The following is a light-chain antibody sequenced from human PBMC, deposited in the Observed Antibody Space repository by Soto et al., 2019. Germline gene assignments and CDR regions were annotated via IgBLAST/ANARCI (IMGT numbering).Light chain of an antibody. V-gene: IGKV3-20*01. Sequence: EIVLTQSPGTLSLSPGERATLSCRASQSVNSNYLDWYQQKPGQAPRLLIFGASSRATGIPDRFSSSGSGTDFTLTISRLEPEDFAVYYCQQYGNSPQTFGQGTKVEIK. CDR3: QQYGNSPQT. J-gene: IGKJ1*01. CDR1: QSVNSNY. CDR2: GAS.